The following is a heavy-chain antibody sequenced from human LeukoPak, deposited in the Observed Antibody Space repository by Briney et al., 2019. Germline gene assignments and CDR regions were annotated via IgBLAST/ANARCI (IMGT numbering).Heavy chain of an antibody. CDR2: ITGSGGNT. V-gene: IGHV3-23*01. CDR3: AKWGDYDVLTGYYVSNY. CDR1: GFTFSNYA. J-gene: IGHJ4*02. Sequence: GGSLRLSCAASGFTFSNYAMSWVRQAPGKGLERVSAITGSGGNTYYADSVKGRFTISRDNSKNTVFLQMNSLRAEDTAVYYCAKWGDYDVLTGYYVSNYWGQGTLVTVSS. D-gene: IGHD3-9*01.